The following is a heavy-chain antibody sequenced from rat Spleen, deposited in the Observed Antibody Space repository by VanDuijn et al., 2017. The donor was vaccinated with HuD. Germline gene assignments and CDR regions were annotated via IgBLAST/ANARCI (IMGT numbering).Heavy chain of an antibody. CDR2: ISSGGAT. D-gene: IGHD3-2*01. CDR3: VRGSAYFDY. J-gene: IGHJ2*01. CDR1: GFSLTSNG. Sequence: QVQLKESGPGLVQTSQTLSLTCSVSGFSLTSNGVSWVRQPPGKVLEWIAAISSGGATYYNSALKSRLSSSRDTSKSQVFLKMNSLQTEDTAMYFCVRGSAYFDYWGQGVMVTVSS. V-gene: IGHV2S12*01.